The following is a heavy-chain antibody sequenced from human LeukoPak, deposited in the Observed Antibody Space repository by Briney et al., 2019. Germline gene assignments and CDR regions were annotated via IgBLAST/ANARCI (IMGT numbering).Heavy chain of an antibody. V-gene: IGHV5-51*01. Sequence: GESLKISCKGSGYSFTSYWIGWVRQMPGKGLEWMGIIYPGDSDTRYSPSFQGQVTISADKSISTAYLQWSSLKASDTAMYYCARRRMITFGGVIVTWFDPWGPGTLVTVSS. CDR1: GYSFTSYW. CDR2: IYPGDSDT. CDR3: ARRRMITFGGVIVTWFDP. J-gene: IGHJ5*02. D-gene: IGHD3-16*02.